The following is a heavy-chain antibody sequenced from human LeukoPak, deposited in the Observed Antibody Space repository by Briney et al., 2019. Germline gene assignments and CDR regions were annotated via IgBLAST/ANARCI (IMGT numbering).Heavy chain of an antibody. D-gene: IGHD3-10*01. CDR2: IIPIFGTA. CDR1: GGTFSSYA. J-gene: IGHJ6*03. Sequence: GASVKVSCKASGGTFSSYAISWVRQAPGQGLEWMGAIIPIFGTANYAQKFQGRVTITADKSTSTAYMELSSLRSEDTAVYYCARDRYYYGSGSYPNYMDVWGKGTTVTVSS. V-gene: IGHV1-69*06. CDR3: ARDRYYYGSGSYPNYMDV.